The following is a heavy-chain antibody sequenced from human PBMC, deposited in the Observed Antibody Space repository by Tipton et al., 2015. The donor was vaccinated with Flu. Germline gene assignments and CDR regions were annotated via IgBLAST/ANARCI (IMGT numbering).Heavy chain of an antibody. CDR3: ARDPSLGMPEYFDS. D-gene: IGHD2-2*01. J-gene: IGHJ4*02. Sequence: TLSLTCSVSGDSIGRAYCWGWIRQPPGKGLEWIGNICQGGSTYDNPSLKSRVTISVDRSKNQFSLRLSSVTAADTAVYFCARDPSLGMPEYFDSWGQGTLVTVSS. V-gene: IGHV4-38-2*02. CDR2: ICQGGST. CDR1: GDSIGRAYC.